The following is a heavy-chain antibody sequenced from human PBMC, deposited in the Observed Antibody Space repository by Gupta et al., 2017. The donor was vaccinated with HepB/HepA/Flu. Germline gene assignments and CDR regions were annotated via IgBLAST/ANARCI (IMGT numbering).Heavy chain of an antibody. Sequence: QVQLVQSGAEVKKPGASVKVPCKASGYTFTGYYMHWVRQAPGQGLGWMGWINPNSGGTNYAQKFQGWVTMTRDTSISTAYMELSRLRSDDTAVYYCARGSFCSGGSCYPFTYRHNWFDPWGQGTLVTVSS. J-gene: IGHJ5*02. D-gene: IGHD2-15*01. CDR2: INPNSGGT. V-gene: IGHV1-2*04. CDR1: GYTFTGYY. CDR3: ARGSFCSGGSCYPFTYRHNWFDP.